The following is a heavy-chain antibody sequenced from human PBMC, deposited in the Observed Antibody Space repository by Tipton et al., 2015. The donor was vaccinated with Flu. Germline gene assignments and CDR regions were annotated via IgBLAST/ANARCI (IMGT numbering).Heavy chain of an antibody. CDR2: IYHSGST. CDR3: ARDGGYGDYAGWFDP. V-gene: IGHV4-38-2*02. J-gene: IGHJ5*02. Sequence: TLSLTCTVSGYSISGGYYWGWIRQPPGKGLEWIGSIYHSGSTYYNPSLKSRVTISVDTSKNQFSLKLSSVTAADTAVYYCARDGGYGDYAGWFDPWGQGTLVTVSS. CDR1: GYSISGGYY. D-gene: IGHD4-17*01.